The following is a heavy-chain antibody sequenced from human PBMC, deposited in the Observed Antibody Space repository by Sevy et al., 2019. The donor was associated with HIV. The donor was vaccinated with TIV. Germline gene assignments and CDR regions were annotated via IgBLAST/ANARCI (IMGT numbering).Heavy chain of an antibody. Sequence: GGSLRLSCAASGFTFSSYDMSWVRQAPGKGLEWVSAISGSGGSTYYADSVKGRFTISRDNSKNTLYLQMNSLRAEDTAVYYCAKDESTYDFWSGGASPGRNYFDYWGQGTLVTVSS. CDR3: AKDESTYDFWSGGASPGRNYFDY. D-gene: IGHD3-3*01. CDR1: GFTFSSYD. V-gene: IGHV3-23*01. J-gene: IGHJ4*02. CDR2: ISGSGGST.